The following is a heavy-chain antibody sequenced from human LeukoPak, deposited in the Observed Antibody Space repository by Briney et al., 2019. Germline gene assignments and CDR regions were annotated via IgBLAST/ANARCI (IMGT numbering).Heavy chain of an antibody. CDR2: IWHDGSNK. Sequence: GGSLRLSCAASGFTFSTYVIHWVRQAPGKGLEWVALIWHDGSNKYYADSVKGRFTMSRDNSKNTLFLQMNSLRAEDTALYYCAGDIEDASGREAEPDAFDIWGQGTLVTVSS. D-gene: IGHD3-10*01. J-gene: IGHJ3*02. V-gene: IGHV3-33*01. CDR3: AGDIEDASGREAEPDAFDI. CDR1: GFTFSTYV.